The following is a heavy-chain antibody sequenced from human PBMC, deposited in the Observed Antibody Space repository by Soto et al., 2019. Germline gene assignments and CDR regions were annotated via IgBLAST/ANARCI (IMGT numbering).Heavy chain of an antibody. CDR2: IHHSGST. D-gene: IGHD2-2*01. CDR1: GGSISSSNW. V-gene: IGHV4-4*02. Sequence: SETLSLTCAVSGGSISSSNWWNWVRQPPGKGLEWIGEIHHSGSTNYNPSLKSRVTISVDKSKNQFSLKLNSVTAADTAVYYCARVGQGCSSTSCYFDPWGQGTLVTVSS. CDR3: ARVGQGCSSTSCYFDP. J-gene: IGHJ5*02.